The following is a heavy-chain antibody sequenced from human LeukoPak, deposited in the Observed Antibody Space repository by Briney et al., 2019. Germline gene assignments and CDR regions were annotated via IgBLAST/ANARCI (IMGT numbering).Heavy chain of an antibody. J-gene: IGHJ4*02. V-gene: IGHV3-66*01. CDR1: GFTVSSNY. D-gene: IGHD3-10*01. Sequence: PGGSLRLSCAASGFTVSSNYMSWVRQAPGKGLEWVSVLYSGGSTYYADSVKGRFTISRDNSKNTLYLQMNSLRGEDTAVYYCAGEAVTYGSGADPLDYWGQGTLVTVSS. CDR2: LYSGGST. CDR3: AGEAVTYGSGADPLDY.